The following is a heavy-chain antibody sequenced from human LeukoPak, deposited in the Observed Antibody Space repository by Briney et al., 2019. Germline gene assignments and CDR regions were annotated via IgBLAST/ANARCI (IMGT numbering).Heavy chain of an antibody. CDR2: IHYTGST. CDR3: ARDAYTVRPMLAFDI. V-gene: IGHV4-59*02. J-gene: IGHJ3*02. Sequence: SETLSLTCTVSGGSVTTYYWSWIRQPPGKGLEWIGYIHYTGSTNYNPPLRSRVTLSADTSKNQFSLKLSSVTAADTAVYFCARDAYTVRPMLAFDIWGQGTMVTVSS. D-gene: IGHD2-2*01. CDR1: GGSVTTYY.